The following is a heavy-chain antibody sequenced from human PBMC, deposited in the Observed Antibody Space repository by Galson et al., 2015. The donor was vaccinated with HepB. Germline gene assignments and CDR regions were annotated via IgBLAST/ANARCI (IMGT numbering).Heavy chain of an antibody. V-gene: IGHV3-33*01. J-gene: IGHJ3*02. CDR3: ARDRDPAAAEAFDI. CDR2: IWYDGSNK. Sequence: SLRLSCAASGFTFSSYGMHWVRQAPGKGLEWVAVIWYDGSNKYYADSVKGRFTISRDNSKNTLYLQMNSLRAEDTAVYYCARDRDPAAAEAFDIWGQGTMVTVSS. CDR1: GFTFSSYG. D-gene: IGHD6-13*01.